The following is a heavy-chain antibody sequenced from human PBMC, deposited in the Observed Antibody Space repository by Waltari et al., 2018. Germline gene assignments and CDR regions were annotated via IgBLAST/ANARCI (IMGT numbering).Heavy chain of an antibody. V-gene: IGHV1-2*04. D-gene: IGHD2-15*01. J-gene: IGHJ4*02. CDR2: INPNSGVT. CDR3: AREACSGGACYSHDY. Sequence: QVQLVQSGAEVKMTGASVKVSCKTSGYTFTTYYIPWVRQAPGQGLEWMGWINPNSGVTKYAQKFQGWVTMTRDTSISTAYMEVSRLRSDDTAVYYCAREACSGGACYSHDYWGQGTLVTVSS. CDR1: GYTFTTYY.